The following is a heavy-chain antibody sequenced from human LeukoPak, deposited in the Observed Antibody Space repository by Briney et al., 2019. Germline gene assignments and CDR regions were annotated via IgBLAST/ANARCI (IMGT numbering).Heavy chain of an antibody. Sequence: SGPTLVKPRQTFSLTCTISGFSLSTSGVGVGWIRQPPGKALEWLALLYWDDDKRDSPSPKSRLPTTQNTSKNQVVLTMTNMDPVDTATYYCAHRRKEQLWLPFDFWGQGTLVTVPS. D-gene: IGHD5-18*01. CDR3: AHRRKEQLWLPFDF. V-gene: IGHV2-5*02. CDR2: LYWDDDK. J-gene: IGHJ4*02. CDR1: GFSLSTSGVG.